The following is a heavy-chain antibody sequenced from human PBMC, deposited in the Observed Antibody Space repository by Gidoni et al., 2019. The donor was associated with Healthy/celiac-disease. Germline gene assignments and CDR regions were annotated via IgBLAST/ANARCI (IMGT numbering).Heavy chain of an antibody. D-gene: IGHD6-13*01. CDR1: GFSLSTSGVG. CDR3: AHNIAAAGNFDD. Sequence: HITLRESVPTLVKPTQTLTLTCTFSGFSLSTSGVGVGWIRQPPGKALEWLALIYLDDDKRYSPALKSRLTITKDTTKNHVVLTMTNMDPVDTATDYCAHNIAAAGNFDDWGQGTLVTVSS. J-gene: IGHJ4*02. CDR2: IYLDDDK. V-gene: IGHV2-5*02.